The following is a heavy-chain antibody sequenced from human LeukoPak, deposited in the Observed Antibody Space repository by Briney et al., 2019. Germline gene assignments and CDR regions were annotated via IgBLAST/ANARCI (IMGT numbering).Heavy chain of an antibody. Sequence: PGGSLRLSCAASGFTFSSYAMSWVRQAPGKGLEWVSAISGSGGSTYYADSVKGRITISRDNSKDTLYLQMNSLRAEDTAVYYCAKDCGTSCYSWFDPWGQGTLVTVSS. CDR1: GFTFSSYA. CDR3: AKDCGTSCYSWFDP. J-gene: IGHJ5*02. V-gene: IGHV3-23*01. D-gene: IGHD2-2*02. CDR2: ISGSGGST.